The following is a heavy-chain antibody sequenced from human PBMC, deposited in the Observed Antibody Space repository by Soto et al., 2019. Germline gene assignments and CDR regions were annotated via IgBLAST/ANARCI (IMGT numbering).Heavy chain of an antibody. CDR3: TKDPIVGGTVTA. CDR2: ISASGSDT. D-gene: IGHD1-26*01. CDR1: GFTFYNYA. V-gene: IGHV3-23*01. Sequence: SLRLSCAASGFTFYNYALSWVRQAPGKGLEWVSAISASGSDTFYADSLKGRFTISRDNSRNTLYLQMNSLSVEDTAVYFCTKDPIVGGTVTAWGQGTLVTVSS. J-gene: IGHJ5*02.